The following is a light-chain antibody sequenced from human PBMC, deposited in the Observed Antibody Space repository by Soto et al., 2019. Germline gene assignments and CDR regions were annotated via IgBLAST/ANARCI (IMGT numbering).Light chain of an antibody. V-gene: IGKV1-27*01. CDR2: AAS. CDR1: KGINNY. J-gene: IGKJ5*01. Sequence: DIEMTQSPAPRSTSVGDGVTIXXRESKGINNYLAWYQQKPGKVPKXVIYAASTLQPGVPSRFSGSGSGTDFTLTISSLQPEDVATYYCQNYNSAPFTFGQGTRLEIK. CDR3: QNYNSAPFT.